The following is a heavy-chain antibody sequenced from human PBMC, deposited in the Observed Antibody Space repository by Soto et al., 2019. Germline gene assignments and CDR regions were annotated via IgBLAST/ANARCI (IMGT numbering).Heavy chain of an antibody. CDR1: GGTFGSYA. J-gene: IGHJ6*02. CDR3: ARSQGSSTSLEIYYYYYYGMDV. CDR2: IIPIPGTA. Sequence: QVQLVQSGAEVQKPGSSVKVSCKASGGTFGSYAISWVRQAPGQGLEWMGGIIPIPGTANYAQKFQGRVTIAADDSTSTAYMELSSLRSEDTAVYYCARSQGSSTSLEIYYYYYYGMDVWGHGTTVTVSS. V-gene: IGHV1-69*01. D-gene: IGHD2-2*01.